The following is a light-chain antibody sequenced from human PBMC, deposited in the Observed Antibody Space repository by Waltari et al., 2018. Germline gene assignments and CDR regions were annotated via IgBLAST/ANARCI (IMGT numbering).Light chain of an antibody. Sequence: DIQMTQSPSSLSASVGDRVAITCRSSQFSNIYLNWYQHSPGKAPKLLIHTSSTLESGVPSRFSGSGSGTDFTLTISSLQPEDVATYYCQHSCTTPTFGPGTKVHIK. CDR1: QFSNIY. CDR2: TSS. V-gene: IGKV1-39*01. CDR3: QHSCTTPT. J-gene: IGKJ3*01.